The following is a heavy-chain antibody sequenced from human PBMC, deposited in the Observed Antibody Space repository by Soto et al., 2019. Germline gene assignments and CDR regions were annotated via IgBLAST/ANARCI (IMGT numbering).Heavy chain of an antibody. D-gene: IGHD2-15*01. CDR1: GYTFTSYY. V-gene: IGHV1-46*01. CDR2: INPSGGST. J-gene: IGHJ6*02. CDR3: AGGVVVVAAIYYYGMDV. Sequence: QVQLVQSGAEVKKPGASVKVSCKASGYTFTSYYMHWVRQAPGQGLEWMGIINPSGGSTSYAQKFQGRVTMTRDTSTSTGYMELSSLRSEDTAVYYCAGGVVVVAAIYYYGMDVWGQGTTVTVSS.